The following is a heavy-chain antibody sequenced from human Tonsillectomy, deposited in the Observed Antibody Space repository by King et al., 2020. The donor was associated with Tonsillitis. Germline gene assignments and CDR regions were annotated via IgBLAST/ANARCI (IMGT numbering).Heavy chain of an antibody. CDR1: GFTFTSST. CDR3: AASDQHRDSYYYGLDV. Sequence: VQLVESGPEVKTPGTSVKVSCKASGFTFTSSTMHWVRQARGQRLEWIGWIAVGSADTNYALKFQERVTITRDMSTGTAYMELNSLRSEDTAVYYCAASDQHRDSYYYGLDVWGQGATVTVSS. J-gene: IGHJ6*02. CDR2: IAVGSADT. V-gene: IGHV1-58*02.